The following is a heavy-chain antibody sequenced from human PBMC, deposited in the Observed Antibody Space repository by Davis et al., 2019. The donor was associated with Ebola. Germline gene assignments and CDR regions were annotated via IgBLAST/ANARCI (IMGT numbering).Heavy chain of an antibody. J-gene: IGHJ5*02. D-gene: IGHD2-15*01. V-gene: IGHV5-51*01. Sequence: GESLKISCKGSGYSFTSYWIGWVRQMPGKGLECMGIIYPGDSDTRYSPSFQGQVTISADKSISTAYLQWSSLKASDTAMYYCARQIVVVVGASKTGRFDPWGQGTLVTVSS. CDR1: GYSFTSYW. CDR3: ARQIVVVVGASKTGRFDP. CDR2: IYPGDSDT.